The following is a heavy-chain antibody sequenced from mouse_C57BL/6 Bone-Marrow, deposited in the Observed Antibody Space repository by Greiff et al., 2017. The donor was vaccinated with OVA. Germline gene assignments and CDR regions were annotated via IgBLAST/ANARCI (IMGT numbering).Heavy chain of an antibody. V-gene: IGHV5-4*01. J-gene: IGHJ3*01. CDR1: GFTFSSYA. Sequence: EVQLVESGGGLVKPGGSLKLSCAASGFTFSSYALSWVRQTPEKRLEWVATISAGGSYTYYPDNVKGRFTIYSDKAKNNPYLQMGHLKSEDTAMYYCARDHYGIFAYWGQGTLVTVSA. D-gene: IGHD2-1*01. CDR2: ISAGGSYT. CDR3: ARDHYGIFAY.